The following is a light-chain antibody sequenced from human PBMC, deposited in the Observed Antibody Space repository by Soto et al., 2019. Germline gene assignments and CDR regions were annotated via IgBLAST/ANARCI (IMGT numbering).Light chain of an antibody. CDR1: QSISSN. J-gene: IGKJ4*01. V-gene: IGKV3-15*01. Sequence: EIVMTQSPATRSVSPGERATLSCRASQSISSNLAWYQQKPGQPPSLLVYGASTTATGIPARFSGSVSGTEFTLTITSLQSEDFAVYYCQQYSSWPLTFGGGTKVDIK. CDR2: GAS. CDR3: QQYSSWPLT.